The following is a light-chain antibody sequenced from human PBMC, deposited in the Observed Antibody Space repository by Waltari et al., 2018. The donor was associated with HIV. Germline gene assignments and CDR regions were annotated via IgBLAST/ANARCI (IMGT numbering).Light chain of an antibody. J-gene: IGKJ4*01. CDR3: QQRSDWPRST. CDR2: DAS. Sequence: EIVLTQSPATLSLSPGERATLSCRASQSVSAYLAWYQQGPGQAPRLLIYDASSRATGIPARFSGSGSGTDFTLTISSLEPADFAVYYCQQRSDWPRSTFGGGTKVEIK. V-gene: IGKV3-11*01. CDR1: QSVSAY.